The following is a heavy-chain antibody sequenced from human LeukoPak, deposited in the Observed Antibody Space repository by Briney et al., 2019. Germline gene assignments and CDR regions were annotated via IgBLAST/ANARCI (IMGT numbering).Heavy chain of an antibody. J-gene: IGHJ4*02. CDR1: CGSISRYY. CDR2: IYYSGST. V-gene: IGHV4-59*01. CDR3: ARASVVGSSVFDY. D-gene: IGHD6-19*01. Sequence: DPSETLSLTCTVACGSISRYYWSWVRQPPGEGLELIGYIYYSGSTKYNPSLKSRVNISVDTSKNQFPLKLSSVTAADTAVYYCARASVVGSSVFDYWGQGTLVTVSS.